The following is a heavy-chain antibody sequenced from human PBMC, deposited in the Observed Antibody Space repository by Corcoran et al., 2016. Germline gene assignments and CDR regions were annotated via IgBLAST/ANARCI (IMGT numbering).Heavy chain of an antibody. D-gene: IGHD3-3*01. Sequence: QVQLMQSGAEVKKPGASVKVSCKASGYTFTDYYMHWVRQAPGQGLEWMGWINPNSGGTNYAQKFQGRVTMSRDTSISTAYMELSRLRSDDTAVYYCARAYYDFWIAYCFDYWGQGTLVTVSS. CDR2: INPNSGGT. J-gene: IGHJ4*02. CDR1: GYTFTDYY. V-gene: IGHV1-2*02. CDR3: ARAYYDFWIAYCFDY.